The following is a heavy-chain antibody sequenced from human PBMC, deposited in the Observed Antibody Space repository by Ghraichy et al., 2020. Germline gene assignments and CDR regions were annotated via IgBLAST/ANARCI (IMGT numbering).Heavy chain of an antibody. CDR2: INPNSGGT. CDR3: ARDLTINRYNWNDAGYYFDY. Sequence: ASVKVSCKASGYTFTGYYMHWVRQAPGQGLEWMGWINPNSGGTNYAQKFQGRVTMTRDTSISTAYMELSRLRSDDTAVYYCARDLTINRYNWNDAGYYFDYWGQGTLVTVSS. V-gene: IGHV1-2*02. CDR1: GYTFTGYY. J-gene: IGHJ4*02. D-gene: IGHD1-1*01.